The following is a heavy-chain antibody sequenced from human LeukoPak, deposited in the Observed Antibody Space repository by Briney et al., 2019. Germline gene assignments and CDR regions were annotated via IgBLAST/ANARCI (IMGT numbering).Heavy chain of an antibody. Sequence: GGSLRLSCAASGFTFSSYSMNWVRQAPGKGLEWVSYISSSSSTIYYADSVKGRFTISRDNAKNSLYLQMNSLRAEDTAVYYCARDLNRLAVDSGSYLDYWGQGTLVTVSS. J-gene: IGHJ4*02. V-gene: IGHV3-48*04. D-gene: IGHD1-26*01. CDR2: ISSSSSTI. CDR3: ARDLNRLAVDSGSYLDY. CDR1: GFTFSSYS.